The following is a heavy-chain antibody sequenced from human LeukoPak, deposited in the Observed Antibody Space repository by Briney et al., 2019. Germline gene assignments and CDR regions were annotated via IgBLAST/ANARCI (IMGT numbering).Heavy chain of an antibody. Sequence: PGGSLRLSCAASGFTFDDYGMSWVRQAPGKGLEWVSGINWNGGSTGYADSVKGRFTISRDNAKNSLYLQMNSLRAEDTALYYCARASGDIVVVVAAPGGFDYWGQGTLVTVSS. CDR3: ARASGDIVVVVAAPGGFDY. D-gene: IGHD2-15*01. CDR2: INWNGGST. J-gene: IGHJ4*02. V-gene: IGHV3-20*04. CDR1: GFTFDDYG.